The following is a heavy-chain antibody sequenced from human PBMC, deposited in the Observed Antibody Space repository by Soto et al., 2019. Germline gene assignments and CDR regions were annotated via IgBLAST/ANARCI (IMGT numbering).Heavy chain of an antibody. V-gene: IGHV4-39*01. CDR2: IFYSGSS. J-gene: IGHJ4*02. CDR3: ARHDSGPLDN. D-gene: IGHD2-21*01. CDR1: GASVSSNSFY. Sequence: SETLSLTCTVSGASVSSNSFYWGWIRQPPGRGLEWIGSIFYSGSSYYNASLKSRVTMSVDTSKNQFSLKLSSVTAADTAVYYCARHDSGPLDNCGQGPLVTV.